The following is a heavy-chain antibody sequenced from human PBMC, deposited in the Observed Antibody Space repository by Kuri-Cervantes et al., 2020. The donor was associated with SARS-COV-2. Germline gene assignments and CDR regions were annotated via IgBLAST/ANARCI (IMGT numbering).Heavy chain of an antibody. CDR2: INPNSGGT. J-gene: IGHJ4*02. D-gene: IGHD6-19*01. Sequence: GESLKISCKASGYTFTGYYMHWVRQAPGQGLEWMGWINPNSGGTNYAQKFQGRVTMTRDTSTSTVYMELSSLRSEDTAVYCCARDEDSSGSDYWGQGTLVTVSS. CDR1: GYTFTGYY. CDR3: ARDEDSSGSDY. V-gene: IGHV1-2*02.